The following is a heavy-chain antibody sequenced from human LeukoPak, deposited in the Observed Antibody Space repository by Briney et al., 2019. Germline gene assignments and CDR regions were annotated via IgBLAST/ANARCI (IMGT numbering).Heavy chain of an antibody. CDR3: ARDNGYGQLDS. Sequence: SQPLSLTCTVSGDSINSGDYYWSWICQPPGNGLEWFGYIYYSGSTYYNPSLKSRVTISVDTSKNQFSMKLSSETAADTAVYYCARDNGYGQLDSWGQGTLVTVSS. V-gene: IGHV4-30-4*01. CDR1: GDSINSGDYY. D-gene: IGHD2-15*01. CDR2: IYYSGST. J-gene: IGHJ4*02.